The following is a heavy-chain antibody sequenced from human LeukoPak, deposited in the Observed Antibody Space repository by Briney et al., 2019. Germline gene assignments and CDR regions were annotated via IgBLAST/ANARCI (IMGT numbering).Heavy chain of an antibody. CDR3: AKGGMVREYYYYYGMDV. D-gene: IGHD3-10*01. Sequence: GGSLRRYCAASGFTYSSYAMSWVRQAPGKGLEWVSAISGSGGSTFYADSVKGRFTISRDNSKNTLYLQMNSLRAEDTAVYYCAKGGMVREYYYYYGMDVWGQGTTVTVSS. CDR2: ISGSGGST. V-gene: IGHV3-23*01. CDR1: GFTYSSYA. J-gene: IGHJ6*02.